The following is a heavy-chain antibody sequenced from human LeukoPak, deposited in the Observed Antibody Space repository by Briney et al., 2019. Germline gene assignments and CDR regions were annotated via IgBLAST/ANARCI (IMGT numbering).Heavy chain of an antibody. J-gene: IGHJ3*02. CDR3: ARLTGYCSSTSCDAFDI. D-gene: IGHD2-2*03. Sequence: GASVKVSCKASGGTFSSYAISWVRQAPGQGLEWMGWINPNSGGTNYAQKFQGRVTMTRDTSISTAYMELSRLRSDDTAVYYCARLTGYCSSTSCDAFDIWGQGTMVTVSS. CDR2: INPNSGGT. V-gene: IGHV1-2*02. CDR1: GGTFSSYA.